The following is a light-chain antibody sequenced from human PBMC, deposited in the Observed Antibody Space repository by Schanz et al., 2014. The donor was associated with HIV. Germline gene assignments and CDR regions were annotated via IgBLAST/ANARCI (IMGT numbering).Light chain of an antibody. CDR1: QSVSSY. V-gene: IGKV3-20*01. CDR2: GAS. J-gene: IGKJ1*01. CDR3: QQYGSSPAT. Sequence: EIVLTQSPATLSLSPGERATLSCRASQSVSSYLAWYQQRPGQSPRLLIYGASSRATGIPDRFSGSGSGTDFTLTISRLEPEDFAVYYCQQYGSSPATFGQGTKVES.